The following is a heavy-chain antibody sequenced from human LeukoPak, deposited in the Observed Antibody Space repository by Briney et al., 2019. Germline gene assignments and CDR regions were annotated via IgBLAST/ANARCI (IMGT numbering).Heavy chain of an antibody. V-gene: IGHV4-34*01. CDR2: INHSGST. Sequence: SETLSLTCAVYGGSFSGYYWSWIRQPPGKGLEWIGEINHSGSTNYNPSLKSRVTISVDTSKNQFSLKLSSVTAADTAVYYCASTYYDILTGYYSERYFDYWGQGTLVTVSS. J-gene: IGHJ4*02. D-gene: IGHD3-9*01. CDR1: GGSFSGYY. CDR3: ASTYYDILTGYYSERYFDY.